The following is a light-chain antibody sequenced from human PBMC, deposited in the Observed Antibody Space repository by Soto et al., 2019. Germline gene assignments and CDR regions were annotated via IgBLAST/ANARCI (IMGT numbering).Light chain of an antibody. V-gene: IGKV1-5*01. Sequence: DIQMTQSPSTLSASVGARATLTCRASQSISSWLAWYQQKPGKAPKLLIYDASSLESGVPSRFSGSGSGTEFTLTISSLQPDDFAMYYCQQYNSYSRTFGQGTKVDIK. CDR1: QSISSW. J-gene: IGKJ1*01. CDR2: DAS. CDR3: QQYNSYSRT.